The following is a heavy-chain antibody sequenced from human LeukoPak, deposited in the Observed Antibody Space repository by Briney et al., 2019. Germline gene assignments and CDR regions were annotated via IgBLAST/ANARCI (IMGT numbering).Heavy chain of an antibody. CDR3: AADGYNFFDC. J-gene: IGHJ4*02. V-gene: IGHV4-61*02. CDR1: GGSISSGSYY. CDR2: IYTSGST. Sequence: SQTLFLTCTVSGGSISSGSYYWSWIRQPAGKGLEWIGRIYTSGSTNYNPSLKSRVTISVDTSKNQFSLKLSSVTAADTAVYYCAADGYNFFDCWGQGTLVTVSS. D-gene: IGHD5-24*01.